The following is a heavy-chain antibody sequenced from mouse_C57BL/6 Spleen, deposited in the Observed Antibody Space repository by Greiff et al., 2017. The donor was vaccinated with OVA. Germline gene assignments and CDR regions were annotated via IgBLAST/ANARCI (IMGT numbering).Heavy chain of an antibody. V-gene: IGHV1-82*01. CDR2: IYPGDGDT. CDR3: ARDYGSAN. D-gene: IGHD1-1*01. CDR1: GYAFSSSW. J-gene: IGHJ2*01. Sequence: VQLQESGPELVKPGASVKISCKASGYAFSSSWMNWVKQRPGKGLEWIGRIYPGDGDTNYNGKFKGKATLTADKSSSTAYMQLSSLTSEDSAVYFCARDYGSANWGQGTTLTVSS.